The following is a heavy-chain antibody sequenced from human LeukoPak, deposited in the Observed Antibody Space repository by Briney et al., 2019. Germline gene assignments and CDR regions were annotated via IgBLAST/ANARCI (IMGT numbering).Heavy chain of an antibody. D-gene: IGHD3-3*01. Sequence: SVKVSCKASGGTFSSYAISWVRQAPGQGLEWMGRIIPILGIANYAQKFQGRVTITADKSTSTAYMELSSLRSEDTAVYYCARMGFWSGYSTDYWGQGTLVTVSS. CDR3: ARMGFWSGYSTDY. V-gene: IGHV1-69*04. CDR1: GGTFSSYA. CDR2: IIPILGIA. J-gene: IGHJ4*02.